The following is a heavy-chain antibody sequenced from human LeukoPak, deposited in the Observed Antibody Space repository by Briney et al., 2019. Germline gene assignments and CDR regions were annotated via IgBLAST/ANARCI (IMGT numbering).Heavy chain of an antibody. J-gene: IGHJ4*02. CDR1: GFTFSSYS. V-gene: IGHV3-21*01. Sequence: MSGGSLRLSCAASGFTFSSYSMNWVRQAPGKGLEWVSSISSSSSYIYYADSVKGRFTISRDNAKNSLYLQMNSLRAEDTAVYYCAREMRVGAFTGLDYWGQGTLVTVSS. CDR3: AREMRVGAFTGLDY. CDR2: ISSSSSYI. D-gene: IGHD1-26*01.